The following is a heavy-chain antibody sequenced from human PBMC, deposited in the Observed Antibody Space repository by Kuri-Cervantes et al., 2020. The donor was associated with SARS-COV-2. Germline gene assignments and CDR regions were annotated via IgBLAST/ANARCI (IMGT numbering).Heavy chain of an antibody. Sequence: GGSLRXSXAAXGXXXSSXAMXWVXXAXGKXXEWXXVISXDGSXXXYADXXKGRFXXXRDNXKXXLXXXMXSXRXEDTALXYCAXXRVGVHDSWGQGTLVTVSS. CDR1: GXXXSSXA. D-gene: IGHD2-21*01. CDR3: AXXRVGVHDS. J-gene: IGHJ4*02. V-gene: IGHV3-30-3*01. CDR2: ISXDGSXX.